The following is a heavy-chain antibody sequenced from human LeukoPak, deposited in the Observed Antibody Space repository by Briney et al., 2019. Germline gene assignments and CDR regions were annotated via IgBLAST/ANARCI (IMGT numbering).Heavy chain of an antibody. J-gene: IGHJ6*03. V-gene: IGHV4-30-4*07. D-gene: IGHD3-10*01. CDR2: IYYSGST. CDR3: ARAGVPLLWFGESNYYYYYMDV. CDR1: GGSISSGGYS. Sequence: SETLSLTCAVSGGSISSGGYSWSWIRQPPGKGLEWIGYIYYSGSTYHNPSLKSRVTISVDTSKNQFSLKLSSVTAADTAVYYCARAGVPLLWFGESNYYYYYMDVWGKGTTVTVSS.